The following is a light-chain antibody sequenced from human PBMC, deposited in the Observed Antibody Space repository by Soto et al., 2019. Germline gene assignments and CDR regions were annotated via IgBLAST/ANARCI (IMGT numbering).Light chain of an antibody. J-gene: IGLJ1*01. V-gene: IGLV2-14*03. CDR1: HNDIGTYDY. CDR3: SSFTSNRIYV. CDR2: GVT. Sequence: QSVLTQPTSVSGTPGQSITISHAGNHNDIGTYDYVSWYQQHPGRAPRLLIHGVTTRPSGISGRFSASKSGLTASLTISGLQPEDEADYYCSSFTSNRIYVFGPGTKVTVL.